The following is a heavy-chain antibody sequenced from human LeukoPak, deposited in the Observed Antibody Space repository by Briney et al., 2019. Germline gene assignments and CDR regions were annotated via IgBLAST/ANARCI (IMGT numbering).Heavy chain of an antibody. CDR2: IWYDGSNK. CDR3: AKGGCSSTSCYGEVYYYYMDV. J-gene: IGHJ6*03. CDR1: GFTFSSYG. D-gene: IGHD2-2*01. Sequence: GGSLRLSCAASGFTFSSYGMHWVRQAPGKGLEWVAVIWYDGSNKYYADSVKGRFTISRDNSKNTLCLQMNSLRAEDTAAYYCAKGGCSSTSCYGEVYYYYMDVWGKGTTVTVSS. V-gene: IGHV3-33*06.